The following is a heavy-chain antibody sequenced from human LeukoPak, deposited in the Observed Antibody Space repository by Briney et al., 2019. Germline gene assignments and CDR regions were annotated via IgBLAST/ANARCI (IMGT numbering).Heavy chain of an antibody. Sequence: SETLSLTCAVYGGSFSNYYWSWIRQPPGKGLEWIGEINHSRSTNYNPSLKSRVTMSVDTSKNQVSLKLRSVTAADTAVYYCARGPITMVRGLAWGQGTLVTVSS. CDR3: ARGPITMVRGLA. V-gene: IGHV4-34*01. CDR1: GGSFSNYY. CDR2: INHSRST. D-gene: IGHD3-10*01. J-gene: IGHJ5*02.